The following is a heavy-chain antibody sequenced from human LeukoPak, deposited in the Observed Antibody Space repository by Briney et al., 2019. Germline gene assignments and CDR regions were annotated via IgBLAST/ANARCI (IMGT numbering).Heavy chain of an antibody. D-gene: IGHD3-16*01. CDR1: GGSISSYY. CDR3: ARSTRIMITFGHPGSFDY. CDR2: IYYSGST. J-gene: IGHJ4*02. Sequence: SETLSLTCTASGGSISSYYWSWIRQPPGKGLEWIGYIYYSGSTNYNPSLKSRVTISVDTSKNQFSLKLSSVTAADTAVYYCARSTRIMITFGHPGSFDYWGQGTLVTVPS. V-gene: IGHV4-59*01.